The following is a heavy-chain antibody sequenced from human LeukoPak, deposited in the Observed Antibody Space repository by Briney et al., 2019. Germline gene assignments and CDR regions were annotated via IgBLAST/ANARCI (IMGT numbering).Heavy chain of an antibody. CDR1: GYSFTSYW. Sequence: GESLKISCKGSGYSFTSYWIGWVRPMPGKGLEWMGIIYPGDSDTRYSPSFQGQVTISADKSISTAYLQWSSLKASDTAMYYCARLGEWAVAGNQPDYWGQGTLVTVSS. V-gene: IGHV5-51*01. D-gene: IGHD6-19*01. CDR2: IYPGDSDT. J-gene: IGHJ4*02. CDR3: ARLGEWAVAGNQPDY.